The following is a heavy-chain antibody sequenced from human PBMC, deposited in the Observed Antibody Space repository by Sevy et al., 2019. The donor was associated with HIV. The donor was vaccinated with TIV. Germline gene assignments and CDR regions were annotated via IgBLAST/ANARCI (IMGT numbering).Heavy chain of an antibody. J-gene: IGHJ4*02. V-gene: IGHV3-7*01. CDR2: MKQDGSEK. D-gene: IGHD5-18*01. CDR3: VREGLGGYSYSLDC. CDR1: GFTFSSYW. Sequence: GGSLRLSCAASGFTFSSYWMSWVRQAPGKGLEWVATMKQDGSEKYYVDSVKGRFTISRDNAKNSLYLQMHSLRAEDADVYYCVREGLGGYSYSLDCWGQGTLVTVSS.